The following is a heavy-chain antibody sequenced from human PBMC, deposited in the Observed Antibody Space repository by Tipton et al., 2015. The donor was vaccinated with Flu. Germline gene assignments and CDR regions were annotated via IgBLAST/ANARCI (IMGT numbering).Heavy chain of an antibody. J-gene: IGHJ6*02. CDR2: IYSGGST. CDR3: AILGSRGWSEPYTGMDV. V-gene: IGHV3-53*01. D-gene: IGHD6-19*01. CDR1: GFTVSSNY. Sequence: SLRLSCAASGFTVSSNYMSWVRQAPGKGLEWVSVIYSGGSTYYADSVKGRFTISRDNSKNTLYLQMNSLRAEDTAVYYCAILGSRGWSEPYTGMDVWGQGTTVAVSS.